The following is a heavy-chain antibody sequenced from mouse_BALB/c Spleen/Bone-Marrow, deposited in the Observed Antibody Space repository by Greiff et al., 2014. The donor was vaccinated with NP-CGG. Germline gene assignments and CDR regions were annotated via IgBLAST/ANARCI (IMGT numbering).Heavy chain of an antibody. CDR2: IDPADGNT. D-gene: IGHD4-1*01. CDR1: GFNINDTY. J-gene: IGHJ4*01. CDR3: ARWEYYAMDY. V-gene: IGHV14-3*02. Sequence: EVQLQQSGAELVKPGASVKLSCTASGFNINDTYMHWVKQRPEQGLEWIGRIDPADGNTKYDPKFQGKATITADTSSNTAYLQLSSLTSEDTAVYYCARWEYYAMDYWGQGTSVTDSS.